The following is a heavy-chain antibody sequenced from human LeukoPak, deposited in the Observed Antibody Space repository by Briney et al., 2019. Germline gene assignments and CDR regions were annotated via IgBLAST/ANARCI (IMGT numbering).Heavy chain of an antibody. CDR3: ARDGSVVPAAIEGGFRYYYMDV. J-gene: IGHJ6*03. V-gene: IGHV3-30-3*01. Sequence: PGRSLRLSCAASGFTFSSYAMHWVRQAPGKGLEWVAVISYDGSNKYYADSVKGRFTISRDNSKNTLYLQMNSLRAEGTAVYYCARDGSVVPAAIEGGFRYYYMDVWGKGTTVTVSS. CDR1: GFTFSSYA. D-gene: IGHD2-2*01. CDR2: ISYDGSNK.